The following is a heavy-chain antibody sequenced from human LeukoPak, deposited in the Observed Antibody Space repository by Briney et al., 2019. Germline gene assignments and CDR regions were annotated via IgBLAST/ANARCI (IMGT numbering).Heavy chain of an antibody. CDR1: GYTFTNYA. V-gene: IGHV1-3*01. CDR3: ARGLWSAHRREYYFDS. CDR2: INAGNGDT. Sequence: ASVKVSYKASGYTFTNYAVNWLRQAPGQRLEWMGWINAGNGDTKFSQNYQARVTITRDASASTAYMELSSLTSEDTAVYFCARGLWSAHRREYYFDSWGQGTLVTVSS. D-gene: IGHD3-3*01. J-gene: IGHJ4*02.